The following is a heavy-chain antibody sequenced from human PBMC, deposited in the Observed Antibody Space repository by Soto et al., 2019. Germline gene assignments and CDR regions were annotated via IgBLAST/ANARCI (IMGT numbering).Heavy chain of an antibody. CDR1: GGSISSYY. Sequence: SETLSLTCTVSGGSISSYYWSWIRQPPGKGLEWIGYIYYSGSTNYNPSLKSRVTISVDTSKNQFSLKLRSVTAADTAVYYCARGMAEEQIFDYFDYWGQGALVTVSS. V-gene: IGHV4-59*01. CDR3: ARGMAEEQIFDYFDY. J-gene: IGHJ4*02. CDR2: IYYSGST. D-gene: IGHD3-9*01.